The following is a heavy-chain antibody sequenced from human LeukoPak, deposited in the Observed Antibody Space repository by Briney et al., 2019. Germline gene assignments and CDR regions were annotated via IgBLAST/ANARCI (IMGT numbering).Heavy chain of an antibody. CDR3: ARQHSGRDAFDI. Sequence: ASVKVSCKASGYTFTGYYMHWVRQAPGQGLERMGWINPNSGGTNYAQKFQGRVTMTRDTSISTAYMELSRLRSDDTAVYYCARQHSGRDAFDIWGQGTMVTVSS. J-gene: IGHJ3*02. CDR2: INPNSGGT. D-gene: IGHD1-26*01. CDR1: GYTFTGYY. V-gene: IGHV1-2*02.